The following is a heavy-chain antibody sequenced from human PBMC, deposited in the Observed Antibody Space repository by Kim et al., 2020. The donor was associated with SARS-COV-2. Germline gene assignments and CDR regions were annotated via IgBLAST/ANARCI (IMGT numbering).Heavy chain of an antibody. CDR2: IYPGDSDT. CDR3: ARLTGYCSGGSCYWYDAFDI. CDR1: GYSFTSYW. D-gene: IGHD2-15*01. Sequence: GESLKISCKGSGYSFTSYWIGWVRQMPGKGLEWMGIIYPGDSDTRYSPSFQGQVTISADKSISTAYLQWSSLKASDTAMYYCARLTGYCSGGSCYWYDAFDIWGQERMVTVSS. J-gene: IGHJ3*02. V-gene: IGHV5-51*01.